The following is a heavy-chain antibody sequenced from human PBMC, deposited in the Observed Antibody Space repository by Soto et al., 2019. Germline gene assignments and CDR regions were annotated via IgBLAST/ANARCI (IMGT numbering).Heavy chain of an antibody. CDR3: AQKVSGSWYVF. J-gene: IGHJ4*02. D-gene: IGHD6-13*01. CDR2: VFYSGST. V-gene: IGHV4-30-4*01. Sequence: SETLSLTCTVSGGSINSGDYYWSWIRQPPGKGLEWIGYVFYSGSTYYNPSLKSRVTISLDTSKNQFSLKLSSVTAADTAVYFCAQKVSGSWYVFWGQGTLVTVSS. CDR1: GGSINSGDYY.